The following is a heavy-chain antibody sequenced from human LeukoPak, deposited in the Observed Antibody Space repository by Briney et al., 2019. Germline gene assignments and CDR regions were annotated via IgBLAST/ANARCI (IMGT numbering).Heavy chain of an antibody. CDR3: ARSVVRGIQPLYYFDY. V-gene: IGHV3-21*01. J-gene: IGHJ4*02. CDR2: ISSNSGYK. Sequence: PGGSLRLSCAASGFTFSSYSMNWVRQAPGKGLEWVSSISSNSGYKYNADSVKGRFTISRDNAKNSLYLQMNSLSPEDTAVYYCARSVVRGIQPLYYFDYWGQGTLVTVSS. D-gene: IGHD3-10*01. CDR1: GFTFSSYS.